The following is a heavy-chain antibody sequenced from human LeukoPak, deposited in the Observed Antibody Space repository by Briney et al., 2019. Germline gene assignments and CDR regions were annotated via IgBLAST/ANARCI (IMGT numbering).Heavy chain of an antibody. CDR1: GFTFSSYS. J-gene: IGHJ4*02. D-gene: IGHD1-26*01. Sequence: GGSLRLSCAASGFTFSSYSMNWVRQAPGKGLEWVSYISSSSTIYYADSVKGRFTISRDNAKNSLYLQMNSLRAEDTAVYYCARVPREGATPFDYWGQGTLVTVSS. V-gene: IGHV3-48*01. CDR2: ISSSSTI. CDR3: ARVPREGATPFDY.